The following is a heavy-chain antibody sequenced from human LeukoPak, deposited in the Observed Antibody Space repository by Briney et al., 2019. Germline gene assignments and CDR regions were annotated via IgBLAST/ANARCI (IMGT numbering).Heavy chain of an antibody. Sequence: GASVNVSCTASGYTFTGYYMHWVRQAPGQGLEWMGWINPNSGGTNYAQKFQGRVTMTRDTSISTAYMELSRLRSDDTAVYYCARGGSSWRIRSFDYWGQGTLVTVSS. J-gene: IGHJ4*02. CDR1: GYTFTGYY. CDR2: INPNSGGT. V-gene: IGHV1-2*02. CDR3: ARGGSSWRIRSFDY. D-gene: IGHD6-13*01.